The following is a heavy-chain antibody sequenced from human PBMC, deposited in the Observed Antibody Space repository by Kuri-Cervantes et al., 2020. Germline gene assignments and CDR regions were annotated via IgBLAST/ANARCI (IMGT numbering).Heavy chain of an antibody. CDR1: GFTFGNYA. J-gene: IGHJ4*02. CDR3: ARDRKWGYESQEF. Sequence: GESLKISCAASGFTFGNYAMSWVRQAPGKGLEWVSVISASDGATFYADSVKGRFTISRDNSKNTLYLQMNSLGDEDTAVYYCARDRKWGYESQEFWGRGTLVTVSS. D-gene: IGHD5-12*01. CDR2: ISASDGAT. V-gene: IGHV3-23*01.